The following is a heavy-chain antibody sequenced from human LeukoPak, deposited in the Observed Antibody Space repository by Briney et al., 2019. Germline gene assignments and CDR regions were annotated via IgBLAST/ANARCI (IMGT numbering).Heavy chain of an antibody. CDR1: GGSISSSNW. CDR3: ATLGGVTMVRGVNADYYYYMDV. J-gene: IGHJ6*03. D-gene: IGHD3-10*01. Sequence: SETLSLACAVSGGSISSSNWWSWVRQPPGKGLEWIGEIYHSGSTNYNPSLKSRVTISVDKSKNQFSLKLSSVTAADTAVYYCATLGGVTMVRGVNADYYYYMDVWGKGTTVTVSS. V-gene: IGHV4-4*02. CDR2: IYHSGST.